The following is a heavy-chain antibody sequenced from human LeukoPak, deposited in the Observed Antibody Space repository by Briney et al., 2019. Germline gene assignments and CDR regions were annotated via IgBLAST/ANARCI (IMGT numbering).Heavy chain of an antibody. CDR1: GFTFGDYA. Sequence: GGSLRLSCTASGFTFGDYAMSWFRQAPGKGPEWVANINQDGSEKYFMDSVKGRFTISRDNAKNLLYLQMNSLRDEDTAVYYCARALWFGEYFDYWGQGTLVTVSS. J-gene: IGHJ4*02. D-gene: IGHD3-10*01. V-gene: IGHV3-7*04. CDR2: INQDGSEK. CDR3: ARALWFGEYFDY.